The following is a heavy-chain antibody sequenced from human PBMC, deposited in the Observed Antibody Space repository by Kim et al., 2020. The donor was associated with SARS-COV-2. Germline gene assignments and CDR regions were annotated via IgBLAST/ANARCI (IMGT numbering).Heavy chain of an antibody. Sequence: GGSLRLSCAASGFTFSDYYMSWIRQAPGKGLEWISYISSSSSYTNYADSVKGRFTISRDNAKNSLYLQMNSLRAEDTAVYYCARENGGSPNWFDPWGQGTLVTVSS. J-gene: IGHJ5*02. V-gene: IGHV3-11*05. CDR1: GFTFSDYY. CDR3: ARENGGSPNWFDP. D-gene: IGHD1-26*01. CDR2: ISSSSSYT.